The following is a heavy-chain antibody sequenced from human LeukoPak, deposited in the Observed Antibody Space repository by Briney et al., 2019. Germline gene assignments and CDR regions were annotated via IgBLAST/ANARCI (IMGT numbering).Heavy chain of an antibody. V-gene: IGHV1-69*02. CDR1: GGTFSSYT. D-gene: IGHD3-22*01. CDR2: IIPILGIA. CDR3: ARTLRYRDYYDSSGYQGGLL. Sequence: SVKVSCKASGGTFSSYTISWVRQAPGQGLEWMGRIIPILGIANYAQKFQGRVTITADKSTSTAYMELSSLRSEDTAVYYGARTLRYRDYYDSSGYQGGLLWGQGTLVTVSS. J-gene: IGHJ4*02.